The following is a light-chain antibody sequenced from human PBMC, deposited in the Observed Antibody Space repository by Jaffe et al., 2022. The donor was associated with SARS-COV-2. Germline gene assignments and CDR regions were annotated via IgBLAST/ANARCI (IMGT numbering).Light chain of an antibody. V-gene: IGKV1-39*01. CDR2: AAS. Sequence: DIQMTQSPSSLSPSVGDRVTITCRASQSISGFLNWYQQKPGKAPKLLIYAASILPTGVPSRFSGSGSGTDFTLTISSLQPEDFATYYCQQSYSTLRTFGQGTKLEIK. CDR1: QSISGF. J-gene: IGKJ2*01. CDR3: QQSYSTLRT.